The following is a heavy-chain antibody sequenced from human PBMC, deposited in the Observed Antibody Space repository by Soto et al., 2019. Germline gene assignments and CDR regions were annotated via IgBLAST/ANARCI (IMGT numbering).Heavy chain of an antibody. CDR3: ARVSHGDNGLSDP. CDR2: IKQDGSEK. D-gene: IGHD4-17*01. V-gene: IGHV3-7*01. J-gene: IGHJ5*02. Sequence: PWGSLRLSCAASGFTFSYYWMNWVRQAPGKGLEWVANIKQDGSEKYYVDSVKGRFTISRDNAKNSLYLQMNSLRAEDTAVYYYARVSHGDNGLSDPWGRGTRVTVSS. CDR1: GFTFSYYW.